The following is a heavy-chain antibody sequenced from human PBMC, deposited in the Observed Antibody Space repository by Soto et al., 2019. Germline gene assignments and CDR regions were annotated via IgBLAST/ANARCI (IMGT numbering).Heavy chain of an antibody. CDR1: GFTFSIYG. V-gene: IGHV3-23*01. J-gene: IGHJ6*02. CDR3: VGQGKRVVGLTSYYYYAMDV. Sequence: GGSLRLSCAASGFTFSIYGMSWVRQAPGKGLEWVSGISGSGGSTYYADSVKGRFTISRENAKDSLYLQMDSLRAEDTAVYYCVGQGKRVVGLTSYYYYAMDVWGQGTTVTVSS. D-gene: IGHD2-15*01. CDR2: ISGSGGST.